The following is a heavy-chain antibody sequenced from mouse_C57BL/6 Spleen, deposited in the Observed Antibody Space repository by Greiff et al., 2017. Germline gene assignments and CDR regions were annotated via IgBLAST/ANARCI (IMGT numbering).Heavy chain of an antibody. V-gene: IGHV1-9*01. CDR1: GYTFTGYW. D-gene: IGHD1-1*01. CDR3: ASGTTVVAGDLDY. CDR2: ILPGSGST. Sequence: QVQLQQSGAELMKPGASVKLSCKATGYTFTGYWIEWVKQRPGHGLEWIGEILPGSGSTNYNQKFKGKATFTADTSSNTAYMQLSSLTTEDSASYYCASGTTVVAGDLDYWGQGTTVTVSS. J-gene: IGHJ2*01.